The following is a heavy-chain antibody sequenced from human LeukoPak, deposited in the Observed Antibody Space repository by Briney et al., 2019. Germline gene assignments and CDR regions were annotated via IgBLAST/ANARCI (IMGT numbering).Heavy chain of an antibody. CDR2: INHSGST. D-gene: IGHD3-10*01. Sequence: SETLSLTCAVYGGSFSGYYWSWIRQPPGKGLEWIGEINHSGSTNYNPSLKSRVTISVDTSKNQFSLKLSSVTAADTAVYYCARTIGWFDPWGQGTLVTVSS. CDR3: ARTIGWFDP. J-gene: IGHJ5*02. V-gene: IGHV4-34*01. CDR1: GGSFSGYY.